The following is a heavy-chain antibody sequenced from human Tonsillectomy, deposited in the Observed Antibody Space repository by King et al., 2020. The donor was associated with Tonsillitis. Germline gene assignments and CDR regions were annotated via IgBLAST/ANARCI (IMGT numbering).Heavy chain of an antibody. J-gene: IGHJ3*02. Sequence: EVQLVESGGGLVKPGGSLRLSCAASGFTFSSYSMNWVRQAPGKGLEWVSSISSSSSYIYYADSGKGRFTISRDNAKNSLYLQMNSLRAEDTAVYYCASHLSHDAFDIWGQGTMVTVSS. CDR3: ASHLSHDAFDI. CDR1: GFTFSSYS. V-gene: IGHV3-21*01. CDR2: ISSSSSYI.